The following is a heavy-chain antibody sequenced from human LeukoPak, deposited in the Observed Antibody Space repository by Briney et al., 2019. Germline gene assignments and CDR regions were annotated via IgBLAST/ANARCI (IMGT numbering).Heavy chain of an antibody. CDR2: ISNDGSNR. CDR3: ARPEGCSSTTCYSRFDP. J-gene: IGHJ5*02. D-gene: IGHD2-2*01. CDR1: GFTFRKYY. Sequence: PGGSLRLSCAASGFTFRKYYMHWVRQAPRKGLEGVAVISNDGSNRYYTDSVKGRFTISRDNSQNTLYLQMNSLRAEDTAVYYCARPEGCSSTTCYSRFDPWGQGTLVTVSS. V-gene: IGHV3-30-3*01.